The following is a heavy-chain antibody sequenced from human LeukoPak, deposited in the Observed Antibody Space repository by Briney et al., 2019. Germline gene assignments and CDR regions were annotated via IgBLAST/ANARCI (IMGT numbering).Heavy chain of an antibody. V-gene: IGHV4-39*01. Sequence: KPGGSLRLSCAASGFTFSSYSMNWIRQPPGKGLEWIGSIYYSGSTYYNPSLKSRVTISVDTSKNQFSLKLSSVTAADTAVYYCARHPRTLITMIVVVITDAFDIWGQGTMVTVSS. J-gene: IGHJ3*02. CDR3: ARHPRTLITMIVVVITDAFDI. CDR1: GFTFSSYS. CDR2: IYYSGST. D-gene: IGHD3-22*01.